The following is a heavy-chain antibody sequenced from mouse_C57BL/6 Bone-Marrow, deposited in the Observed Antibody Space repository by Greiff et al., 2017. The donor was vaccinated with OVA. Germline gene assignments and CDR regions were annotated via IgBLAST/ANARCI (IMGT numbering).Heavy chain of an antibody. CDR1: GYTFTSYG. D-gene: IGHD6-1*01. Sequence: QVQLQQSGAELARPGASVKLSCKASGYTFTSYGISWVKQRTGQGLEWIGEIYPRSGNTYYNEKFKGKATLTADKSSSTAYMELLSLTSEDSAVYFCARRSLKAFYFDYWGQGTTLTVSS. V-gene: IGHV1-81*01. J-gene: IGHJ2*01. CDR3: ARRSLKAFYFDY. CDR2: IYPRSGNT.